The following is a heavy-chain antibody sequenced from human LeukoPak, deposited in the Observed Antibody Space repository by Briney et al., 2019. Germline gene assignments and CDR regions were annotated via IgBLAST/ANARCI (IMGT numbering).Heavy chain of an antibody. CDR3: ARTDYDSSGYLDY. J-gene: IGHJ4*02. CDR1: GYSFATYW. Sequence: GESLKISCKGSGYSFATYWIGWVRQMPGKGLEWMGIIYPGDSDTRYSPSFQGQITISADKSISTAYLQWSSLKASDTAMYYCARTDYDSSGYLDYWGQGTLVTVSS. D-gene: IGHD3-22*01. CDR2: IYPGDSDT. V-gene: IGHV5-51*01.